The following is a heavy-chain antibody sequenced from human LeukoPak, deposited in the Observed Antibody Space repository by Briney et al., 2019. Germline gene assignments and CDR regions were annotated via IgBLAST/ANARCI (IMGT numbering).Heavy chain of an antibody. V-gene: IGHV3-21*04. CDR2: ISSSSSYI. CDR3: AKGRLVGATPRYFDY. Sequence: KPGGSLRLSCAASGFTCSSYSMNWVRQAPGKGLEWVSSISSSSSYICYADSVKGRFTISRDNAKNSLYLQMNSLRAEDTAVYYCAKGRLVGATPRYFDYWGQGTLVTVSS. J-gene: IGHJ4*02. CDR1: GFTCSSYS. D-gene: IGHD1-26*01.